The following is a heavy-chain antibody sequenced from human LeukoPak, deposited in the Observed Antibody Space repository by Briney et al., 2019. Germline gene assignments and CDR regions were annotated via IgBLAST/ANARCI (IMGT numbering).Heavy chain of an antibody. CDR3: AAAPQTYRYLAY. Sequence: GGSLRLSCAASGFTFSDYFMSWIRQAPGKGLEWVSYISSGGSTIYYADSVKGRFTTSRDNAKNSLYLQVNSLRAEDTAVYYCAAAPQTYRYLAYWGQGTLVTVSS. CDR2: ISSGGSTI. J-gene: IGHJ4*02. CDR1: GFTFSDYF. V-gene: IGHV3-11*04. D-gene: IGHD3-16*02.